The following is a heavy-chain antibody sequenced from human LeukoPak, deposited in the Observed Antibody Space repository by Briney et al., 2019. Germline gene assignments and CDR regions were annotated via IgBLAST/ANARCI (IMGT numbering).Heavy chain of an antibody. CDR2: IYHSGST. D-gene: IGHD6-19*01. Sequence: SETLSLTCTVSGASIRSHYWSWIRQPPGKGLEWIGYIYHSGSTYYNPSLKSRVTISVDRSKNQFSLKLSSVTAADTAVYYCARGNGRIAVAGTRGDAFDIWGQGTMVTVSS. V-gene: IGHV4-30-2*01. CDR3: ARGNGRIAVAGTRGDAFDI. CDR1: GASIRSHY. J-gene: IGHJ3*02.